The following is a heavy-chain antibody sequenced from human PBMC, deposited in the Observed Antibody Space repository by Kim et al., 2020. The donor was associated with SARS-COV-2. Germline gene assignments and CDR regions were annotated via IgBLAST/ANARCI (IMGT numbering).Heavy chain of an antibody. CDR1: GFTFSSYG. J-gene: IGHJ2*01. V-gene: IGHV3-30*18. Sequence: GGSLRLSCAASGFTFSSYGMHWVRQAPGKGLEWVAVISYDGSNKYYADSVKGRFTISRDNSKNTLYLRMNSLTAEDTAVYYCAKDLTAARNLPSNWYFDL. CDR2: ISYDGSNK. D-gene: IGHD6-6*01. CDR3: AKDLTAARNLPSNWYFDL.